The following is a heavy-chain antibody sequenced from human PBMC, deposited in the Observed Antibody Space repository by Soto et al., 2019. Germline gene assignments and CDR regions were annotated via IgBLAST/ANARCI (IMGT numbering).Heavy chain of an antibody. J-gene: IGHJ6*02. CDR1: GGSISSYY. CDR2: IYYSGST. V-gene: IGHV4-59*01. CDR3: ARIVYSSSSVYYYGMDV. Sequence: TSETLSLTCTVSGGSISSYYWSWIRQPPGKGLEWIGYIYYSGSTNYNPSLKSRVTISVDTSKNQFSLKLSSVTAADTAVYYCARIVYSSSSVYYYGMDVWGQGTTVTVSS. D-gene: IGHD6-6*01.